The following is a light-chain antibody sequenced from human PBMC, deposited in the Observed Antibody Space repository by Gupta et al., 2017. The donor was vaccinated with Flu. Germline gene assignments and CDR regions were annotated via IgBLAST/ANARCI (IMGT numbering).Light chain of an antibody. V-gene: IGKV3-11*01. CDR3: QQRSNWPLLT. J-gene: IGKJ4*01. Sequence: EIVLTQSPATLSLSPGERATLPCRASQSVSSYLAWYQQKPGQAPRLLIYDASNRATGIPARFSGSGSGTDFTLTISSPEPEDFAVYYCQQRSNWPLLTFGGGTKVEIK. CDR2: DAS. CDR1: QSVSSY.